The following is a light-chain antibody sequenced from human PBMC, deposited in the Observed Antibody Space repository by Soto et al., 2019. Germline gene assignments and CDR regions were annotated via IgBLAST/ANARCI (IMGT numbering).Light chain of an antibody. Sequence: EIVMTQSPSTLSVSPGERATLSCRAGQSVSSNLAWYQQRPGQAPRLLIFGASTRATGIPARFSGSGSGTEFTLTISSLQSEDFAVYYCQQYKKWPKTFGQGTKVEIK. CDR2: GAS. V-gene: IGKV3-15*01. CDR3: QQYKKWPKT. CDR1: QSVSSN. J-gene: IGKJ1*01.